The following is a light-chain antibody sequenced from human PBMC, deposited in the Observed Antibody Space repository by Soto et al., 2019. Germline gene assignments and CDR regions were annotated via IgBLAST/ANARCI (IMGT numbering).Light chain of an antibody. V-gene: IGKV1D-13*01. J-gene: IGKJ4*01. Sequence: AIQLTQSPSSLSASVGDRVTITCRASQGISSALAWYQQKPGKAPKLPIYDASSLESGVPSRFSGSGSGTDFTLTISSLQPEDFATYYCQQFNNYPTFGGGTKVDIK. CDR2: DAS. CDR3: QQFNNYPT. CDR1: QGISSA.